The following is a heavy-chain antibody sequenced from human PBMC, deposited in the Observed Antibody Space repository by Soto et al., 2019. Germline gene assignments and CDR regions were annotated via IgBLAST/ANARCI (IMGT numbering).Heavy chain of an antibody. J-gene: IGHJ4*02. CDR3: AKDLDYGVYRQFDY. D-gene: IGHD4-17*01. CDR2: ITGSGGST. V-gene: IGHV3-23*01. Sequence: EVQLLESGGGLVQPGGSLRLSCAASGFTFSSYAMSWVRQAPGKGLEWVSAITGSGGSTYYADSVKGRFTISRDNSKNTLYLQMNRLRAEYTDVHYWAKDLDYGVYRQFDYWGEGTLVTVSS. CDR1: GFTFSSYA.